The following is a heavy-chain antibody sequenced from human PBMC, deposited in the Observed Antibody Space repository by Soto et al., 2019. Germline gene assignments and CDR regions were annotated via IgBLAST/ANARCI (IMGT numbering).Heavy chain of an antibody. D-gene: IGHD2-2*01. CDR2: IIPIPGTA. CDR3: ARSQGSSTSLEIYYYYYYGMDV. Sequence: QVQLVQSGAEVKKPGSSVKVSCKASGGTFGSYAISWVRQAPGQGLEWMGGIIPIPGTANYAQKFQGRVTIAADESTSTVYMELSSLRSADTAVYYCARSQGSSTSLEIYYYYYYGMDVWGQGTTVTVSS. J-gene: IGHJ6*02. CDR1: GGTFGSYA. V-gene: IGHV1-69*01.